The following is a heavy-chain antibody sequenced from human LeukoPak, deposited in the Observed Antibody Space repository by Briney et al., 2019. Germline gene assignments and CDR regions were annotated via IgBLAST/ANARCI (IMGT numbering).Heavy chain of an antibody. D-gene: IGHD4-11*01. CDR2: IWYDGSNK. CDR1: GFTFSSYG. CDR3: ARGRGMTTVTPLDY. J-gene: IGHJ4*02. Sequence: GGSLRLSCAASGFTFSSYGMHWVRQAPGKGLEWVAVIWYDGSNKYYADSVKGRFTISRENAKNSLYLQMNSLRAGDTAVYYCARGRGMTTVTPLDYWGQGALVTVSS. V-gene: IGHV3-33*01.